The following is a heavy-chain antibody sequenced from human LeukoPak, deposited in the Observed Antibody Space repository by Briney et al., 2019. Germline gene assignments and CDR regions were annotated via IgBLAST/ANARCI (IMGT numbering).Heavy chain of an antibody. CDR1: GFTFSTYA. D-gene: IGHD3-3*02. J-gene: IGHJ5*02. CDR2: ISGSGGTT. Sequence: PGASLRLSCAASGFTFSTYAMTWVRQAPGKGLEWVSAISGSGGTTYYADSVKGRFTISRDNSKNTLYLQMNSLRAEDTALYYCAEGKSVTFLNWFDPWGQGTLVTVSS. V-gene: IGHV3-23*01. CDR3: AEGKSVTFLNWFDP.